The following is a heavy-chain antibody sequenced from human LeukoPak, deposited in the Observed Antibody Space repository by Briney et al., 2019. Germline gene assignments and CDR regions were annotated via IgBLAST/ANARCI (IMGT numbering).Heavy chain of an antibody. D-gene: IGHD4-17*01. CDR1: GYTFNGYN. CDR2: INPNSGGT. J-gene: IGHJ4*02. CDR3: ALVGEALDY. V-gene: IGHV1-2*02. Sequence: ASVKVSCKASGYTFNGYNMQWVRQARGQGLEWMGWINPNSGGTNYAQSFQGRVTMTRDTSISTAYMELSRLRSDDTAIYYCALVGEALDYWGQGTLVTVSS.